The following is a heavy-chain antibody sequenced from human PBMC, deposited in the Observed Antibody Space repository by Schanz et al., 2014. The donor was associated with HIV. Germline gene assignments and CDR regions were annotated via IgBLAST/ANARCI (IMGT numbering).Heavy chain of an antibody. CDR3: ARGDFGGSSVDY. D-gene: IGHD4-17*01. V-gene: IGHV4-34*02. Sequence: QVQLQQWGAGLLKPSETLSLTCAVYNESFSGYYWTWIRQFPGLGLEWIGGVRHIGGTNYNPSLKSRVTMSMDMSKNQFSLNLTSAPAADTAVYFCARGDFGGSSVDYWGHGNMVTVSS. CDR2: VRHIGGT. J-gene: IGHJ4*01. CDR1: NESFSGYY.